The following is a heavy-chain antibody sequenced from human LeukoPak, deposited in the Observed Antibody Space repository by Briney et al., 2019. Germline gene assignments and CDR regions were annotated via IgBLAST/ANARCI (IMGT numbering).Heavy chain of an antibody. J-gene: IGHJ1*01. CDR1: GGSISSGGYY. CDR3: ARPGISGSSLQH. CDR2: IYYSGTT. V-gene: IGHV4-31*03. D-gene: IGHD3-10*01. Sequence: ASQTLSLTCTVSGGSISSGGYYWSWIRQHPGKGLEWIGYIYYSGTTYYNPSLKSRVTISVDTSKNQFSLKLSSVTAADTAVYYCARPGISGSSLQHWGQGTLVIVSS.